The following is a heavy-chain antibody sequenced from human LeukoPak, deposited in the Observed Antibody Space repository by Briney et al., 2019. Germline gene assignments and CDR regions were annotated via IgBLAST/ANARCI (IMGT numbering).Heavy chain of an antibody. CDR2: ISSSGSIM. Sequence: GGSLRLSCAASGFTFSDYYMSWIRQAPGKGLGWGSYISSSGSIMYYADSVKGRFTIPRDNAKNSLYLQMNSLRAEDTAVYYCARDYHCSGDCYSGPLDYWGQGTLVTVSS. D-gene: IGHD2-21*02. CDR1: GFTFSDYY. V-gene: IGHV3-11*01. CDR3: ARDYHCSGDCYSGPLDY. J-gene: IGHJ4*02.